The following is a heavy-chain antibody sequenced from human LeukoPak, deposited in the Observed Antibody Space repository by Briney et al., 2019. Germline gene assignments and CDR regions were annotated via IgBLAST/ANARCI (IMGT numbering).Heavy chain of an antibody. CDR2: IDHSGST. J-gene: IGHJ1*01. CDR3: ASQGGSTSHKGWIAAAVRGYFQH. CDR1: GYSISSGYY. V-gene: IGHV4-38-2*02. D-gene: IGHD6-13*01. Sequence: SETLSLTCTVSGYSISSGYYWGWIRQPPGKGLEWIGYIDHSGSTYYNSSLKSRVTISVGTSKNQFSLKLSSVTAADTAVYYCASQGGSTSHKGWIAAAVRGYFQHWGQGTLVTVSS.